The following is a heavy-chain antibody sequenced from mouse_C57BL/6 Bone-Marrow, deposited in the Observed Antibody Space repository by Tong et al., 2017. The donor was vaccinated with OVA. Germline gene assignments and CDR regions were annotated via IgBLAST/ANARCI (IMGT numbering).Heavy chain of an antibody. CDR3: ARGRATMITTDAMDY. V-gene: IGHV5-2*01. CDR2: INSDGGST. D-gene: IGHD2-4*01. CDR1: EYELPSHD. Sequence: EVQLQESGGGLVQPGESLKLSCESNEYELPSHDMSWVRKTPEKRLELVAAINSDGGSTYYPDTMERRFIISRDNTKKTLYLQMSSLRSEDTALYYCARGRATMITTDAMDYWGQGTSVTVSS. J-gene: IGHJ4*01.